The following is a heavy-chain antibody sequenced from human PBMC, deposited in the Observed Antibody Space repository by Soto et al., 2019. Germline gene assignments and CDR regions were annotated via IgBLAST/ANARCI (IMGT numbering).Heavy chain of an antibody. D-gene: IGHD3-10*01. Sequence: QVHLVQSGPELKKPGSSVRVSCKASGDTFSSYTINWVRQAPGLGLEWMGRTIPILSMSNYALKFQGRLIITADKSTSTAYMELSSLGSEDTAMYYCATSYGSGSQAFDHWGQGALVTVAS. J-gene: IGHJ4*02. CDR3: ATSYGSGSQAFDH. V-gene: IGHV1-69*02. CDR1: GDTFSSYT. CDR2: TIPILSMS.